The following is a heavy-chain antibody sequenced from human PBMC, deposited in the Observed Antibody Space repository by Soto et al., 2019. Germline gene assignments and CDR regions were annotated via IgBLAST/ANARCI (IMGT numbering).Heavy chain of an antibody. CDR2: IHYSGST. CDR1: GGSISSGGSY. Sequence: SETLSLTCTVSGGSISSGGSYWSWIRQHPGKGLEWIGYIHYSGSTYYNPSLKSRVTISVDTSKNQFSLKLNSVTAADTAVYYCARAQGTAPRIDPWGQGTLVTVSP. V-gene: IGHV4-31*03. CDR3: ARAQGTAPRIDP. D-gene: IGHD6-6*01. J-gene: IGHJ5*02.